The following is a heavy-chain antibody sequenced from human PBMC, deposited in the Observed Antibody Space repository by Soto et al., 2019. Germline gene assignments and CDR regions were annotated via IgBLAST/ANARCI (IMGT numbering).Heavy chain of an antibody. D-gene: IGHD3-16*01. J-gene: IGHJ4*02. CDR1: GYTFTGYG. CDR2: INAYNDNT. Sequence: QVQLVQSGTEVKRPGASVKVSCKASGYTFTGYGISWVRQAPGQGLEWMGRINAYNDNTDYAQKFQGRVTLTTDTSTSTAYMELRSLRSDDTAVYYCARRIGSPDVDLGLWGQGTLVTVSS. V-gene: IGHV1-18*01. CDR3: ARRIGSPDVDLGL.